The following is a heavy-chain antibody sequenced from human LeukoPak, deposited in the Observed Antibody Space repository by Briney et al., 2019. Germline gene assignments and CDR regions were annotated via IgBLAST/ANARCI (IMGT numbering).Heavy chain of an antibody. CDR3: AKDRLRYFGGNLDV. D-gene: IGHD3-9*01. V-gene: IGHV3-23*01. CDR2: ISGSGGST. CDR1: GFTLSSYA. Sequence: GGSLRLSCAASGFTLSSYAMSWVRQAPGKGLEWVSAISGSGGSTYYADSVKGRFTISRDNSKNTLYLQMNSLRAEDTAVYYCAKDRLRYFGGNLDVWGKGTTVTVSS. J-gene: IGHJ6*04.